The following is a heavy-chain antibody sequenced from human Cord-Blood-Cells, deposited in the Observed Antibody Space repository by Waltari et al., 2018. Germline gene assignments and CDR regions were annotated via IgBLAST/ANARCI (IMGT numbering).Heavy chain of an antibody. CDR1: GGTFRSHA. Sequence: QVQLVQSGAEVKKPGSSVKVSCKASGGTFRSHAISWVRQAPVQGLEWMGGIIPIFGTANYAQKFQGRVTITADKSTSTAYMELSSLRSEDTAVYYCATGGDCSSTSCFADNWFDPWGQGTLVTVSS. CDR2: IIPIFGTA. CDR3: ATGGDCSSTSCFADNWFDP. V-gene: IGHV1-69*06. J-gene: IGHJ5*02. D-gene: IGHD2-2*01.